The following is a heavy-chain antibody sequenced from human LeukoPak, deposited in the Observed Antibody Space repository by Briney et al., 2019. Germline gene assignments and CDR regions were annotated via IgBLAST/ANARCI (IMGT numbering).Heavy chain of an antibody. J-gene: IGHJ5*02. CDR2: INHSGST. D-gene: IGHD3-10*01. V-gene: IGHV4-34*01. CDR3: ARNLPYYGSGRGWFDP. Sequence: PSETLSLTCAVYGGSFSGYYWSWIRQPPGKGLEWIGEINHSGSTNYNPSLKSRVTISVDTSKNQFSLKLSSVTAADTAVYYCARNLPYYGSGRGWFDPWGQGTLVTVSP. CDR1: GGSFSGYY.